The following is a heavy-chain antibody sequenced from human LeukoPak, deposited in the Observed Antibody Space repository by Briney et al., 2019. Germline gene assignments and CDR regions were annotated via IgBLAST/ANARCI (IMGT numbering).Heavy chain of an antibody. CDR2: ISSSGSTI. V-gene: IGHV3-48*03. J-gene: IGHJ3*01. D-gene: IGHD4-17*01. CDR1: GFTFSSYE. CDR3: ARGKDYGPGSALDV. Sequence: GGSLRLSCAASGFTFSSYEMNWVRQAPGKGLEWVSYISSSGSTIYYADSVKGRFTISRDNAKNSLYLQMNSLRAEDTAVYYCARGKDYGPGSALDVWGQGTMVTVSS.